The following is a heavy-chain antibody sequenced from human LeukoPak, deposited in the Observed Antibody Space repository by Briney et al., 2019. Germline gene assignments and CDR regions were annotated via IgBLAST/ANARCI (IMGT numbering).Heavy chain of an antibody. D-gene: IGHD5-18*01. CDR1: GYTFISYY. Sequence: ASVRVSCKASGYTFISYYMHWVRQAPGQWLEWMGWISAYNGNTNYAQKLQGRVTMTTDTSTSTAYMELRSLRSDDTAVYYCARDLRGYSYGRFDYWGQGTLVTVSS. CDR3: ARDLRGYSYGRFDY. V-gene: IGHV1-18*04. J-gene: IGHJ4*02. CDR2: ISAYNGNT.